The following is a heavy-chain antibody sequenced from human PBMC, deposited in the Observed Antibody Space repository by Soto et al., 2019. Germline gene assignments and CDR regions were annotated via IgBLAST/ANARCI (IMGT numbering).Heavy chain of an antibody. D-gene: IGHD3-10*01. V-gene: IGHV3-23*01. CDR2: ISGSEDRT. CDR1: GFSLRDHA. J-gene: IGHJ4*02. CDR3: GRTYTGG. Sequence: HPGGSLRLSCAASGFSLRDHALSWVRQAAGGGLEWVSGISGSEDRTNYADFVRGRFIISKDRAKNTLYLDMSGLRVDDTAVYFCGRTYTGGWGQGTLVTVSS.